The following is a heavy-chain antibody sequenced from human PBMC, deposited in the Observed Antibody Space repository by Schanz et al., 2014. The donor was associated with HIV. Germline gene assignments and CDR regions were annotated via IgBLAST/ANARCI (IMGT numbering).Heavy chain of an antibody. D-gene: IGHD6-19*01. V-gene: IGHV1-69*06. CDR3: TKEQAVGGFDY. J-gene: IGHJ4*02. Sequence: QVQLVQSGAEVKKPGSSVKVSGKTSVGTFSSFAINWVRQAPGQGLEWSGGIIPVFSTSNYAQKFQGRVSLTRDTSTSTVYMELRSLRSDDTAVYYCTKEQAVGGFDYWGQGTRVSVSS. CDR2: IIPVFSTS. CDR1: VGTFSSFA.